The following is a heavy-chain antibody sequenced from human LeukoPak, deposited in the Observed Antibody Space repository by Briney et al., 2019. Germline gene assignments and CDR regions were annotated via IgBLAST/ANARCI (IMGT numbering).Heavy chain of an antibody. Sequence: GGSLRLSCAASGFTFSSYSMNWVRQAPGKGLEWVSYISSSSTIYYANSVKGRFTISRNNAKNSLYLQMNSLRDEDTAVYYCLIGNYGGNSPFDYWGQGTLVTVSS. J-gene: IGHJ4*02. CDR2: ISSSSTI. CDR3: LIGNYGGNSPFDY. D-gene: IGHD4-23*01. CDR1: GFTFSSYS. V-gene: IGHV3-48*02.